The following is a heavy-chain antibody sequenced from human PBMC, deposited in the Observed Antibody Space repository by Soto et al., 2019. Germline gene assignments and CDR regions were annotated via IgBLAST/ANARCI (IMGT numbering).Heavy chain of an antibody. CDR1: CASFRGHY. V-gene: IGHV4-34*01. CDR3: AGIWYYYYYGMDV. D-gene: IGHD1-20*01. CDR2: INHSGST. J-gene: IGHJ6*02. Sequence: SATLSLICAFYCASFRGHYWRWIFETSGKGLEWIGEINHSGSTNYNPSLKSRVTISVDTSKNQFSLKLSSVTAADTAVNYCAGIWYYYYYGMDVWGQGTTVTVS.